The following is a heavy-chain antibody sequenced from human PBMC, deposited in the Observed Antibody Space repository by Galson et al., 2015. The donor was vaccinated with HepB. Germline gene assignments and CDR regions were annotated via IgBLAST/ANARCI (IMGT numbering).Heavy chain of an antibody. CDR3: TTTTTPSYYSSYYYGAMDV. CDR2: IKSITDGGTA. CDR1: AFTVTNAW. Sequence: SLRLSCAASAFTVTNAWMSWVRQAPGKGLEWVGRIKSITDGGTADYDAPVRGRFTISRDDSKNTEYLHMNSLKTEDTAVYYCTTTTTPSYYSSYYYGAMDVWGQGTTVTVSS. D-gene: IGHD3-22*01. J-gene: IGHJ6*02. V-gene: IGHV3-15*01.